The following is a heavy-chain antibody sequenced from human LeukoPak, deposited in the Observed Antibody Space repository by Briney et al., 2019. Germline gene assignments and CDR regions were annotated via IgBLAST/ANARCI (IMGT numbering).Heavy chain of an antibody. D-gene: IGHD5-24*01. Sequence: SETLSLTCAVYGGSFSGYYWSWIRQPPGKGLEWIGYIYYSGSTNYNPSLKSRVTISVDTSKNQFSLKLSSVTAADTAVYYCARRPITNYYYYGMDVWGQGTTVTVSS. V-gene: IGHV4-59*08. J-gene: IGHJ6*02. CDR2: IYYSGST. CDR1: GGSFSGYY. CDR3: ARRPITNYYYYGMDV.